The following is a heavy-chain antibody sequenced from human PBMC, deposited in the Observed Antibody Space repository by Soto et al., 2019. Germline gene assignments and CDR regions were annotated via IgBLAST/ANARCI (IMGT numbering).Heavy chain of an antibody. J-gene: IGHJ5*01. CDR2: IDYGGRT. D-gene: IGHD6-13*01. Sequence: QVQLQESGPGLVKPSQTLSLTCTVSGASISGGGFYWSWIRQFPGKVLEWIGYIDYGGRTFYNPSLKSRATIARDTSKSHFSLEVKSVTAADTAVFYCARVSAAGTRWFDSWGQGALVTVSS. V-gene: IGHV4-31*03. CDR3: ARVSAAGTRWFDS. CDR1: GASISGGGFY.